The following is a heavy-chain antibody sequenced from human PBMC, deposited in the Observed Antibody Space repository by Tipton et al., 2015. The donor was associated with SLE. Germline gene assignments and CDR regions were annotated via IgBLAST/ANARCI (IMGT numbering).Heavy chain of an antibody. D-gene: IGHD2-2*01. J-gene: IGHJ4*02. CDR2: IYYSGST. Sequence: TLSLTCTVSGGSISSYYWSWIRQPPGKGLEWIGYIYYSGSTNYNPSLKSRVTISVDTSKNQFSLKLSSVTAADTAVYYCARVAPAEVFDSWGQGTLVTVSS. V-gene: IGHV4-59*12. CDR1: GGSISSYY. CDR3: ARVAPAEVFDS.